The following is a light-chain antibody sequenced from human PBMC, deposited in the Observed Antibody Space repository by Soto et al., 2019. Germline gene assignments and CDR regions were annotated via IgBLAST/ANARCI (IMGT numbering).Light chain of an antibody. CDR1: QSISTY. Sequence: DIQMTQSPSSLSASVGDRVTITCRASQSISTYLNWYQQKPGKAPKLLISGASSLQSGVPSRFSGSGYGTDFSLTIRSLQPEDFATYYCQQSYDTPRTFGQGTKVDIK. CDR2: GAS. V-gene: IGKV1-39*01. J-gene: IGKJ1*01. CDR3: QQSYDTPRT.